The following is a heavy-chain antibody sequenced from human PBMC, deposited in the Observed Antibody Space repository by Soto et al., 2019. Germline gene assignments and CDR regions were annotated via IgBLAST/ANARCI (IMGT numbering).Heavy chain of an antibody. D-gene: IGHD6-19*01. CDR3: ARHISYLQWLDPYGMDV. Sequence: GESLKMSCKGSGYSFTSYLISWVRQMPGKGLEWMGRIDPSDTYTNYSPCLQGHVTISADKSIRTAYLQWGSLKATETAMNYCARHISYLQWLDPYGMDVWRQGTTVTVSS. CDR1: GYSFTSYL. CDR2: IDPSDTYT. V-gene: IGHV5-10-1*01. J-gene: IGHJ6*02.